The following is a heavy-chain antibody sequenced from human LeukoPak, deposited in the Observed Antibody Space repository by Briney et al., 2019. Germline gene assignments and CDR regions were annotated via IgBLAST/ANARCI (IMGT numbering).Heavy chain of an antibody. D-gene: IGHD5-18*01. CDR3: ARGSSGYGDD. CDR2: IYYSGST. J-gene: IGHJ4*02. V-gene: IGHV4-59*01. CDR1: GGSISTCS. Sequence: SETLSLTCSVSGGSISTCSWSWFRQPAGKGLEWIGYIYYSGSTNYNPSLKSRVTISVDTSKNQFSLKLSSVTAADTAVYYCARGSSGYGDDWGQGTLVTVSS.